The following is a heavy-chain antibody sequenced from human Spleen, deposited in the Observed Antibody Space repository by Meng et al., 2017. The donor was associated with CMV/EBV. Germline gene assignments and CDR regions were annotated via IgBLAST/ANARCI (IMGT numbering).Heavy chain of an antibody. CDR1: GLTFSSYV. V-gene: IGHV3-7*01. Sequence: GGSLRLSCAASGLTFSSYVMSWVRQAPGKGLEWVANIKQDGSEKYYVDSVKGRFTISRDNAKNSLYLQMNSLGAEDTAVYYCARGASSQWIQLWSLYYYYGMDVWGQGTTVTVSS. CDR3: ARGASSQWIQLWSLYYYYGMDV. J-gene: IGHJ6*02. CDR2: IKQDGSEK. D-gene: IGHD5-18*01.